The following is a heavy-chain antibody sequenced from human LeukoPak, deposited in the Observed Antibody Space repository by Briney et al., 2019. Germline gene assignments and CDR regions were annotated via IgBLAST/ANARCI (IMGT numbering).Heavy chain of an antibody. J-gene: IGHJ4*02. CDR1: DGSISGHY. CDR3: ARDRFWSGYFDY. CDR2: IYYSGST. V-gene: IGHV4-31*03. Sequence: SETLSLTCTVSDGSISGHYCCWIRQHPGKGLEWIGYIYYSGSTYYNPSLKSRVTISVDTSKNQFSLKLSSVTAADTAVYYCARDRFWSGYFDYWGQGTLVTVSS. D-gene: IGHD3-3*01.